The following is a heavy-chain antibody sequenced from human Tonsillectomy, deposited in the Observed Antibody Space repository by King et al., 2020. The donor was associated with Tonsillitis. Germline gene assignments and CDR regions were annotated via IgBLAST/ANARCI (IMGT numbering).Heavy chain of an antibody. CDR3: SARLSTVVTTNGPFDV. Sequence: VQLVESGAEVKKPESSVKVSCKASGGTFSSFGIHWVRQAPGQGLEWMGGIIPIFGTVHYAQKFQDRVTITADESTSTAYMEPNSLTSEDTAVYYCSARLSTVVTTNGPFDVWGQGTMVTVSS. J-gene: IGHJ3*01. CDR1: GGTFSSFG. V-gene: IGHV1-69*01. CDR2: IIPIFGTV. D-gene: IGHD2-8*01.